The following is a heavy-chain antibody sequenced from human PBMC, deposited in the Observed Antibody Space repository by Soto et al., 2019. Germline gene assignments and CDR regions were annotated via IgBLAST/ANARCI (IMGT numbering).Heavy chain of an antibody. J-gene: IGHJ4*02. Sequence: SETLSLTCTVSGGSIRIYKWTWIRQPPGMGLEWIGYISYTGSTSYNPSLKSRVAISVDTSNNQFSLKLSSVTAADTAVYYCASLPTYSSSWHDLWGQGTLVTVSS. V-gene: IGHV4-59*08. CDR3: ASLPTYSSSWHDL. CDR1: GGSIRIYK. D-gene: IGHD6-13*01. CDR2: ISYTGST.